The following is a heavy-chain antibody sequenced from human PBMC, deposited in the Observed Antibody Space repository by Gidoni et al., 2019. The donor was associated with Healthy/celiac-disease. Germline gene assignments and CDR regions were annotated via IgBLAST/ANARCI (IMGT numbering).Heavy chain of an antibody. V-gene: IGHV3-15*01. CDR3: TTDKVWEQLWVRNLDY. D-gene: IGHD5-18*01. CDR2: IKSKTDGGTT. Sequence: EVQLVESGGGLVKPGGSLSLSCAASGFTFCNAWRSWVRQAPGTGLEWVVRIKSKTDGGTTDYAAPVKGRFTISRDDSKNTLYLQMNSLKTEDTAVYYCTTDKVWEQLWVRNLDYWGQGTLVTVSS. CDR1: GFTFCNAW. J-gene: IGHJ4*02.